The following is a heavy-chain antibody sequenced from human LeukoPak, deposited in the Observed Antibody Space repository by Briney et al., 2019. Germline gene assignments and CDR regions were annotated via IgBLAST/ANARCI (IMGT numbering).Heavy chain of an antibody. CDR2: INHSGST. V-gene: IGHV4-34*01. CDR3: ARHVSGWYSRYYFDY. D-gene: IGHD6-19*01. Sequence: AETLSLTCAVYGGSFSGYYWSWIRQLPGKGLEWIGEINHSGSTNYNPSLKSRVTISVDTSKNQFSLKLSSVTAADTAVYYCARHVSGWYSRYYFDYWGQGTLVTVSS. J-gene: IGHJ4*02. CDR1: GGSFSGYY.